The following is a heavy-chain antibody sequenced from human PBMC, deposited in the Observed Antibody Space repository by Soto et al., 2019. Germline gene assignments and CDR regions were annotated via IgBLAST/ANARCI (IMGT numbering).Heavy chain of an antibody. CDR1: GFTFSSYA. CDR3: ARDRGDSGCLDY. Sequence: QVQLVESGGGVVQPGRSLRLSCAASGFTFSSYAMHWVRQAPGKGLEWVAVISYDGSNKYYADSVKGRFTISRDNSKNTLYLQMSSLRAEDTAVYYCARDRGDSGCLDYWGQGTLVTVSS. CDR2: ISYDGSNK. J-gene: IGHJ4*02. V-gene: IGHV3-30-3*01. D-gene: IGHD5-12*01.